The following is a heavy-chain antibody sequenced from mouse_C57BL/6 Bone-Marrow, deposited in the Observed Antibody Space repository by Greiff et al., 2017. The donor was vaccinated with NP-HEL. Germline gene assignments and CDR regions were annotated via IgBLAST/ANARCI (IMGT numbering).Heavy chain of an antibody. V-gene: IGHV6-6*01. CDR2: IRNKANNHAT. J-gene: IGHJ1*03. CDR3: TRETTVERGYFDV. Sequence: EVKLMESGGGLVQPGGSMKLSCAASGFTFSDAWMDWVRQSPEKGLEWVAEIRNKANNHATYYAESVKGRFTISRDDSKSSVYLQMNSLRAEDTGIYYCTRETTVERGYFDVWGTGTTVTVSS. CDR1: GFTFSDAW. D-gene: IGHD1-1*01.